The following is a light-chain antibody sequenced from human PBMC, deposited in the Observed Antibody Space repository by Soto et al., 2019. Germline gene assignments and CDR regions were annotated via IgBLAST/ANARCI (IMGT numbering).Light chain of an antibody. J-gene: IGKJ1*01. V-gene: IGKV3-20*01. CDR3: QHYGSLSWT. CDR1: QSVSSSY. CDR2: GAS. Sequence: EIVLTQSPGTLSLSPGERATLSCRASQSVSSSYLAWYQQKPGQAPRLLIYGASSRATGIPDRFSGSGSGTDFTLTISRLEPEDFAVYYCQHYGSLSWTFGQGTKVDIK.